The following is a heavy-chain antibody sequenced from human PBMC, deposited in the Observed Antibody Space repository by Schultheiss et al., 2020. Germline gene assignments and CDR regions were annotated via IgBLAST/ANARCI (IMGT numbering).Heavy chain of an antibody. V-gene: IGHV3-23*01. CDR2: ISGSGGST. CDR1: GFTFSSYA. Sequence: GESLKISCAASGFTFSSYAMSWVRQAPGKGLEWVSAISGSGGSTYYADSVKGRFTISRDNSKNTLYLQMNSLRAEDTAVYYCARDPRQNKYNWFDPWGQGTLVTVSS. D-gene: IGHD2/OR15-2a*01. CDR3: ARDPRQNKYNWFDP. J-gene: IGHJ5*02.